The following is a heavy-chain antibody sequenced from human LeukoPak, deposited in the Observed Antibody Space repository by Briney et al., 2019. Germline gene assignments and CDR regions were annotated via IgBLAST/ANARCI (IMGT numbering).Heavy chain of an antibody. CDR2: IYYSGST. V-gene: IGHV4-59*01. J-gene: IGHJ5*02. CDR3: ARESYSSSWPNWFDP. Sequence: SETLSLTCTVSGGSISSYYWSWIRQPPGKGLEWIGYIYYSGSTNYNPSLKSRVTISVDTSKNQFSLKLSSVTAADTAVYYCARESYSSSWPNWFDPWAREPWSPSPQ. CDR1: GGSISSYY. D-gene: IGHD6-13*01.